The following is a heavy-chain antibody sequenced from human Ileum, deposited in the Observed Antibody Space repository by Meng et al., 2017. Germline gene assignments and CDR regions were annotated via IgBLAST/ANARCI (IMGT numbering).Heavy chain of an antibody. D-gene: IGHD4-23*01. CDR2: ISHSGSA. V-gene: IGHV4-4*02. CDR1: SGSTSSNTY. Sequence: QVQLKEAGPGLGRPSGTLSLTVAAVSGSTSSNTYWSWVRQPPGKGLEWSGQISHSGSAYYNPSLKSRVTMSVDKSKSQFSLMLTSVTAADTAIYYCARHGGYSQDFWGQGTLVTVSS. CDR3: ARHGGYSQDF. J-gene: IGHJ4*02.